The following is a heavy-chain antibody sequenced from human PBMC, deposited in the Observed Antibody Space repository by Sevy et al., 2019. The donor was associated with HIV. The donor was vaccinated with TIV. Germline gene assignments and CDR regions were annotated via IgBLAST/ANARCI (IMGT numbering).Heavy chain of an antibody. V-gene: IGHV3-23*01. D-gene: IGHD3-22*01. Sequence: GGSLRLSCAASGFSFSNYAMSWVRQAPGKGLEWVSALSGGGGRTYYADSVKGRFTISRDNSVNSLYLQMNSLRAEDTALYYCAKDQGYTSDSSGYYLYWGQGTLVTVSS. CDR3: AKDQGYTSDSSGYYLY. CDR1: GFSFSNYA. J-gene: IGHJ4*02. CDR2: LSGGGGRT.